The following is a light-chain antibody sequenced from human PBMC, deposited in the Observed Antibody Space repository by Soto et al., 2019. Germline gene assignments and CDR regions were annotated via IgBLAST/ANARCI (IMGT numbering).Light chain of an antibody. J-gene: IGKJ4*01. CDR1: QSISNW. CDR2: KAS. V-gene: IGKV1-5*03. Sequence: DIQMTQSPSTLSASVGDRVTITCRASQSISNWLAWYQQKPGKAPKLLIYKASSLESGVPSRFSGSGSGTEFTLTISSLQPDDFATYYCQQYKSYFLTFGGGTKVEIE. CDR3: QQYKSYFLT.